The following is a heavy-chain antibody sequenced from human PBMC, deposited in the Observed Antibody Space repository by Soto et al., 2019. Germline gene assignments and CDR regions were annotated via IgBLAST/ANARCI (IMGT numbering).Heavy chain of an antibody. CDR2: INHSGST. D-gene: IGHD3-3*01. Sequence: SETLCLTCAVYGGSFSGYYWSWIRQPPGKGLEWIGEINHSGSTNYNPSLKSRVTISVDTSKNQFSLKLSSVTAADTAVYYCARGERFLETDNWFDPWGQGTLVTVSS. CDR3: ARGERFLETDNWFDP. V-gene: IGHV4-34*01. CDR1: GGSFSGYY. J-gene: IGHJ5*02.